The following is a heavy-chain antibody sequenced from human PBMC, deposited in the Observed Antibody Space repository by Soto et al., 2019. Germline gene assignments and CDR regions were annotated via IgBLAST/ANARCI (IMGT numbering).Heavy chain of an antibody. CDR3: ARDCLDIVVVVAATADAFDI. Sequence: VGSLRLSCAASGFTFSSYSMNWVRQAPGKGLEWVSYISSSSSTIYYADSVKGRFTISRDNAKNSLYLQMNSLRAEDTAVYYCARDCLDIVVVVAATADAFDIWGQGTMVTVSS. D-gene: IGHD2-15*01. J-gene: IGHJ3*02. CDR2: ISSSSSTI. V-gene: IGHV3-48*01. CDR1: GFTFSSYS.